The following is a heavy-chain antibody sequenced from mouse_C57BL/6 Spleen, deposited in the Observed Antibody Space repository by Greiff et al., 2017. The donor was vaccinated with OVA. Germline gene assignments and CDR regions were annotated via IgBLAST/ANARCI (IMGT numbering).Heavy chain of an antibody. CDR2: IDPSDSYT. CDR3: ASHDGSSNYYIDV. CDR1: GYTFTSYW. Sequence: VQLQQPGAELVKPGASVKLSCKASGYTFTSYWLQWVKQRPGQGLEWIGEIDPSDSYTNYNQKFKGKATLTVDTSSSTAYMQLSSLTTEDSAVYYCASHDGSSNYYIDVWGKGTTVTVSS. V-gene: IGHV1-50*01. D-gene: IGHD1-1*01. J-gene: IGHJ1*03.